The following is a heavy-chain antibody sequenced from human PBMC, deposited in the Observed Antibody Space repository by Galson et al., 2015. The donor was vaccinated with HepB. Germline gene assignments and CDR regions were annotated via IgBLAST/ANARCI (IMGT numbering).Heavy chain of an antibody. V-gene: IGHV3-33*01. J-gene: IGHJ4*02. D-gene: IGHD3-16*01. Sequence: SLRLSCAASGFTFSNYAMNWVRQAPGKGLEWLALIWNDGNNKYYEDSVKGRFTISRDNSKNTVYLQMNSLRAGDTAVYYCARGGEYHGANSDYWGQGVLVTVSS. CDR2: IWNDGNNK. CDR1: GFTFSNYA. CDR3: ARGGEYHGANSDY.